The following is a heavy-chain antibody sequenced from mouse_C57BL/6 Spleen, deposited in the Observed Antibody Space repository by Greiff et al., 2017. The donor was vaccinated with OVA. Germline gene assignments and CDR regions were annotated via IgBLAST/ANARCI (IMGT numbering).Heavy chain of an antibody. V-gene: IGHV1-55*01. D-gene: IGHD4-1*01. CDR1: GYTFTSYW. J-gene: IGHJ2*01. CDR3: ARFGDWDGVFDY. CDR2: IYPGSGST. Sequence: VQLQQPGAELVKPGASVKMSCKASGYTFTSYWITWVKQRPGQGLEWIGDIYPGSGSTNYNEKFKSKATLTVDTSSSTAYMQLSSLTSEDSAVYYCARFGDWDGVFDYWGQGTTLTVSS.